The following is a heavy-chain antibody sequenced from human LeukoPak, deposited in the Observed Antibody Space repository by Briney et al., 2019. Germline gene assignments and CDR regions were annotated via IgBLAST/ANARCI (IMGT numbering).Heavy chain of an antibody. J-gene: IGHJ4*02. D-gene: IGHD2-8*01. V-gene: IGHV4-34*01. CDR2: INHSGST. CDR3: ASLMLGSSSVEFDY. CDR1: GGSFSGYY. Sequence: SETLSLTCAVYGGSFSGYYWSWIRQPPGKGLEWIGEINHSGSTNYSPSLKSRVTISVDTSKNQFSLKLSSVTAADTAVYYCASLMLGSSSVEFDYWGQGALVTVSS.